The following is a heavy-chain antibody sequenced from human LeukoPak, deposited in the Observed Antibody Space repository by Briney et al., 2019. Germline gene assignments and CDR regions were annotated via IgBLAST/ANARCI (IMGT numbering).Heavy chain of an antibody. D-gene: IGHD2-15*01. J-gene: IGHJ4*02. Sequence: GGSLRLSCAASGFTFSSYSMNWVRQAPGKGLEWVSSISSTSYIYYADSVKGRFTISRDNSRNSLYLQMDSLRAEDTAVYYCARVSGSRGCFDYWGQGTLVTVSS. CDR1: GFTFSSYS. V-gene: IGHV3-21*06. CDR2: ISSTSYI. CDR3: ARVSGSRGCFDY.